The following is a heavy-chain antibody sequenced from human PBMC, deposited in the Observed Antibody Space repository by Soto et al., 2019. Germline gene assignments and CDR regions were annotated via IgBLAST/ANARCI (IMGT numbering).Heavy chain of an antibody. V-gene: IGHV3-33*01. D-gene: IGHD4-17*01. Sequence: QVQLVESGGGVVQPGRSLRLSCAASGFTFSSYGMHWVRQAPGKGLEWVAVIWYDGSNKYYADSVKSRFTISRDNSKNTLYLQMNSPRAEDTAVYYCARFTVTTGVDYWGQGTLVTVSS. CDR1: GFTFSSYG. CDR3: ARFTVTTGVDY. J-gene: IGHJ4*02. CDR2: IWYDGSNK.